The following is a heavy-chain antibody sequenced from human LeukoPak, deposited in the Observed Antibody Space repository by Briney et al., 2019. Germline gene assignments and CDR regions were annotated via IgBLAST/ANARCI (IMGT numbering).Heavy chain of an antibody. CDR1: GYTFTSYG. CDR3: AREVAVAGYFDY. CDR2: ISAYNGNT. J-gene: IGHJ4*02. V-gene: IGHV1-18*01. Sequence: ASVKVSCKASGYTFTSYGMSWVRQAPGQGLEWMGWISAYNGNTNYAQKLQGRVTMTTDTSTSTAYMELRSLRSDDTAVYYCAREVAVAGYFDYWGQGTLVTVSS. D-gene: IGHD6-19*01.